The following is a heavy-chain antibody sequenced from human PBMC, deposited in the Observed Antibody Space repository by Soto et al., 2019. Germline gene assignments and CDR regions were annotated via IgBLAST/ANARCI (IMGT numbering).Heavy chain of an antibody. V-gene: IGHV3-33*01. Sequence: GGSLRLSCAASGFTFSSYGMHWVRQAPGKGLEWVAVIWYDGSNKYYADSVKGRFTISRDNSKNTLYLQMNSLRAEDTAVYYCARDPGLGSIAAQTWCQGTLVTVSS. D-gene: IGHD6-13*01. J-gene: IGHJ5*02. CDR3: ARDPGLGSIAAQT. CDR2: IWYDGSNK. CDR1: GFTFSSYG.